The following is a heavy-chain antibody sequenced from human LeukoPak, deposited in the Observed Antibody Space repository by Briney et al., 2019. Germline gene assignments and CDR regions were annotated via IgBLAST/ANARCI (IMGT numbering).Heavy chain of an antibody. Sequence: ASVKVSCRASGYTFSHYYLHWVRQAPGQGLEWIGIINLRGNATNYAPQFQGRVTMTRDLSTNTVYMELSTLRSEDSAMYYCATTPPTNYGMDVWGQGTTVTVSS. CDR2: INLRGNAT. CDR1: GYTFSHYY. V-gene: IGHV1-46*01. CDR3: ATTPPTNYGMDV. J-gene: IGHJ6*02. D-gene: IGHD1-14*01.